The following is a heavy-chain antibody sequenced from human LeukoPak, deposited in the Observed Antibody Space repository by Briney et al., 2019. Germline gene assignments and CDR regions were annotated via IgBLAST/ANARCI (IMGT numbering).Heavy chain of an antibody. CDR1: GGSISSSSYY. J-gene: IGHJ4*02. V-gene: IGHV4-39*07. CDR2: IYYSGST. CDR3: ARWQWLSRGYFDY. D-gene: IGHD6-19*01. Sequence: PSETLSLTCTVSGGSISSSSYYWGWIRQPPGKGLEWIGSIYYSGSTYYNPSLKSRVTISVDTSKNQFSLKLSSVTAADTAVYYCARWQWLSRGYFDYWGQGTLVTVSS.